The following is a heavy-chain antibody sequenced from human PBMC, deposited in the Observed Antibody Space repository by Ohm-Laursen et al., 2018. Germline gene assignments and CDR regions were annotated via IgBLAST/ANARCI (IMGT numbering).Heavy chain of an antibody. J-gene: IGHJ6*02. CDR2: ISWNSGSI. CDR1: GFIFDDYA. CDR3: AKDRKTDYYYGMDV. V-gene: IGHV3-9*01. D-gene: IGHD2-21*02. Sequence: SLRLSCAASGFIFDDYAMHWVRQAPGKGLEWVSGISWNSGSIGYADSVKGRFTISRDNAKNSLYLQMNSLRAEDTALYYCAKDRKTDYYYGMDVWGQGTTVTVSS.